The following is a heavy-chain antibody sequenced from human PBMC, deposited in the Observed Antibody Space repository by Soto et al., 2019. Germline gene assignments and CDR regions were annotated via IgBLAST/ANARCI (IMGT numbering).Heavy chain of an antibody. V-gene: IGHV3-23*01. CDR3: AKDPTRYSSWSRYYFDY. CDR2: ISGSGGST. D-gene: IGHD6-13*01. Sequence: GGSLRLSCAASGFTFSSYAMNWVRQAPGKGLEWVSAISGSGGSTYYADSVKGRFTISRDNSKNTLYLQMNSLRAEDTAVYYCAKDPTRYSSWSRYYFDYWGQGTLVTVSS. J-gene: IGHJ4*02. CDR1: GFTFSSYA.